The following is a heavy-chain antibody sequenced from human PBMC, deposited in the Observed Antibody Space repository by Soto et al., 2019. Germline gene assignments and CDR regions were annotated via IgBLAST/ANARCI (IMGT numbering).Heavy chain of an antibody. CDR2: IIPIFGTA. Sequence: QVQLVQSGAEVKKPGSSVKVSCKASGGTFSSYAISWVRQAPGQGLEWMGGIIPIFGTANYAQKFQGRVTITADESTSTAYMEQSSLRSEDTAVYYCARDRKEVYYSGGWGGMDYWGQGTLVTVSS. V-gene: IGHV1-69*12. J-gene: IGHJ4*02. CDR3: ARDRKEVYYSGGWGGMDY. CDR1: GGTFSSYA. D-gene: IGHD6-25*01.